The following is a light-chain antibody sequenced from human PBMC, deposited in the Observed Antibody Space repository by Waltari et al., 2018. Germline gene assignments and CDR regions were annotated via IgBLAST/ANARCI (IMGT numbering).Light chain of an antibody. V-gene: IGKV1-5*03. CDR2: KAS. Sequence: DIQMTQSPSTLSASVGDRVTITCRASQRISSWLAWYQQKPGKAPKLLIYKASSLESGVPSRFSGSGSGTEFTLTISSLQPDDFATYYCQQYNSPALTFGGGTKVEIK. J-gene: IGKJ4*01. CDR1: QRISSW. CDR3: QQYNSPALT.